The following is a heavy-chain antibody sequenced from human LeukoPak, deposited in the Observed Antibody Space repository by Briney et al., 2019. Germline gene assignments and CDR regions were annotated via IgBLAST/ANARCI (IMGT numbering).Heavy chain of an antibody. CDR1: GFTFISYD. Sequence: PGGSLRLSCAASGFTFISYDIHWVRQAPGKGLEWVAVISYDGSNKYYADSVKGRFTISRDNSKNTLYLQVNSLRTEDTAVYYCAKNIPICSSPGCPLDSWGKGTLVTVSS. D-gene: IGHD2-2*01. CDR3: AKNIPICSSPGCPLDS. CDR2: ISYDGSNK. V-gene: IGHV3-30*18. J-gene: IGHJ4*02.